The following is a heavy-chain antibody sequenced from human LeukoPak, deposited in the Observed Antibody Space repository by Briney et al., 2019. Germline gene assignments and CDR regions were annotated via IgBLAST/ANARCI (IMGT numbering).Heavy chain of an antibody. CDR3: ARAVVRGVIYFDY. CDR1: GGSISSGGYY. CDR2: IYYSGST. V-gene: IGHV4-31*03. Sequence: PSETLSLTCTVSGGSISSGGYYWRWLRQHPGTGLEWIGYIYYSGSTYYNPSLKSRVTISVDTSKNQFSLKLSSVTAADTAVYYCARAVVRGVIYFDYWGQGTLVTVSS. J-gene: IGHJ4*02. D-gene: IGHD3-10*01.